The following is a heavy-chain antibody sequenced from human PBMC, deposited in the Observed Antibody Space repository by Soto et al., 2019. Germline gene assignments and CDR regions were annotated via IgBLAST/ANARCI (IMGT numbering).Heavy chain of an antibody. Sequence: PGGSLRLSCAASGFDFRIYAMHWVRQAPGKGLEWVATIFKDGSNEYYEDSVKGRFTISRDDSKNTMFLQMNSLRVEDTAVYYCVRGMGVHQVDYWGQGALVTVSS. CDR3: VRGMGVHQVDY. CDR1: GFDFRIYA. V-gene: IGHV3-33*01. CDR2: IFKDGSNE. J-gene: IGHJ4*02. D-gene: IGHD3-16*01.